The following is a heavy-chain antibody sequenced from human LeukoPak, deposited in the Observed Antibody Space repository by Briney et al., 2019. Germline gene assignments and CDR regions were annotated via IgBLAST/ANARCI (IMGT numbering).Heavy chain of an antibody. D-gene: IGHD3-10*01. Sequence: PGGSLRLSCAGSGFTFSSYELNWVRQAPGKGLEWISYISSSGSTLYYADSVKGRFTISRDDAKNSLYLQMNSLRAEDTAVYYCARGGGFGDAPWYYYMDVWGKGTTVTISS. CDR3: ARGGGFGDAPWYYYMDV. CDR2: ISSSGSTL. V-gene: IGHV3-48*03. CDR1: GFTFSSYE. J-gene: IGHJ6*03.